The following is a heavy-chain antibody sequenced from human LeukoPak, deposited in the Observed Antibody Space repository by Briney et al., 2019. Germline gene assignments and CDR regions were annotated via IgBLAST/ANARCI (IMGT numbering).Heavy chain of an antibody. Sequence: GGSLRLSCAASGLTFSDYAMSWVRQAPGRGLEWVSAISGSGGSTYYADSVKGRFTISRDNSKNTLYLQMNSLRAEDTAVYYCAKIARAVLLWFGELLSCDYWGQGTLVTVSS. CDR3: AKIARAVLLWFGELLSCDY. V-gene: IGHV3-23*01. CDR2: ISGSGGST. CDR1: GLTFSDYA. D-gene: IGHD3-10*01. J-gene: IGHJ4*02.